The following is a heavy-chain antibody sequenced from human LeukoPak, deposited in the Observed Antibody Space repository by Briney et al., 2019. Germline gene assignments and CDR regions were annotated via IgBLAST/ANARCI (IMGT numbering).Heavy chain of an antibody. J-gene: IGHJ4*02. CDR1: GGSISNYY. Sequence: SETLSLTCTVSGGSISNYYWSWIRQPPGMGLEWIGYIYYSGSTNYNPSLKSRVTISVDTSKNHFSLKLSSVAAADTAVYYCARGGSYYDYWGQGTLVTVSS. CDR2: IYYSGST. CDR3: ARGGSYYDY. V-gene: IGHV4-59*01. D-gene: IGHD1-26*01.